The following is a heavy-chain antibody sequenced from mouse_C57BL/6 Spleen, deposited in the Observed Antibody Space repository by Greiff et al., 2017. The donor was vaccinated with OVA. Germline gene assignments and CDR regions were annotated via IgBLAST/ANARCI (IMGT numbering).Heavy chain of an antibody. D-gene: IGHD2-2*01. V-gene: IGHV1-52*01. J-gene: IGHJ4*01. Sequence: VQLQQPGAELVRPGSSVKLSCKASGYTFTSYWMHWVKQRPIQGLEWIGNIDPADSETHYNQKFKDKATLTVDESSSTAYMQLSSLTSEDSAVYYCARDYGYGYAMDYWGQGTSVTVSS. CDR2: IDPADSET. CDR3: ARDYGYGYAMDY. CDR1: GYTFTSYW.